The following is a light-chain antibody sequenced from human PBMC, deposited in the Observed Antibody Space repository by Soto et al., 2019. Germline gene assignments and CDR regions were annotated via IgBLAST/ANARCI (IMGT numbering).Light chain of an antibody. V-gene: IGKV3-15*01. J-gene: IGKJ1*01. CDR3: QQYHNWPGT. Sequence: EIVMTQSPATLSVSPGERATLSCRASQSVKSNSAWYQQKPGRAPRLLIYGASTRATGIPVRFSGSGSGTEFTLTISSLQSEDFAVYFCQQYHNWPGTFGQGTKVDIK. CDR1: QSVKSN. CDR2: GAS.